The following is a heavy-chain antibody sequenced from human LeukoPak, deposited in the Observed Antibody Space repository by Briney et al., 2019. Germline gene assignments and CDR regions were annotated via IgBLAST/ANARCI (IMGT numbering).Heavy chain of an antibody. V-gene: IGHV5-51*01. CDR1: GYRFTNYW. D-gene: IGHD6-19*01. CDR3: ARSASGWGFDD. CDR2: IYPGDSDT. J-gene: IGHJ4*02. Sequence: GESLKISCKGLGYRFTNYWIGWVRQMSGKGLEWMGIIYPGDSDTRYSPSFQGQVTISADKSISTAYLQWSSLKASDSAMYYCARSASGWGFDDWGQGTLVTVSS.